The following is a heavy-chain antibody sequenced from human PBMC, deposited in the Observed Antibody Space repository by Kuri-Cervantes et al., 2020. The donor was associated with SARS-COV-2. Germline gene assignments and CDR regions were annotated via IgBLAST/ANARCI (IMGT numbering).Heavy chain of an antibody. CDR2: IRYDGSNQ. CDR3: AKAGPYYYDSSGYPIDY. Sequence: GGSLRLSCATSGFTFSSYGMYWVRQAPGKGLEWVTFIRYDGSNQYYGDSVKGRFTISRDSSKNTLYLQMNSLRAEDTAVYYCAKAGPYYYDSSGYPIDYWGQGTLVTVSS. V-gene: IGHV3-30*02. J-gene: IGHJ4*02. CDR1: GFTFSSYG. D-gene: IGHD3-22*01.